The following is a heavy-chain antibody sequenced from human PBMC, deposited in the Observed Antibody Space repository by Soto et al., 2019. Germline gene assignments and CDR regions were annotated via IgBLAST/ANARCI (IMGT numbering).Heavy chain of an antibody. CDR2: ISWNSGSI. D-gene: IGHD4-17*01. CDR1: GFTFDDYA. V-gene: IGHV3-9*01. J-gene: IGHJ5*01. CDR3: AKDMTVALTTWFDS. Sequence: GGSLRLSCAASGFTFDDYAMHWVRQAPGKGLEWVSGISWNSGSIGYADSVKGRFTISRDNAKNSLYLQMNSLRAEDTALYYCAKDMTVALTTWFDSWGQGTLVTVSS.